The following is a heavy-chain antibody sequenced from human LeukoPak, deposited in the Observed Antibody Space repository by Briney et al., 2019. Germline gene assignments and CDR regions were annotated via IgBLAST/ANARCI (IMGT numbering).Heavy chain of an antibody. CDR2: IYYSGST. J-gene: IGHJ4*02. D-gene: IGHD3-10*01. CDR3: ARLEYYYQHCFDY. CDR1: GGSISSSSYS. Sequence: SETVSLTCTVSGGSISSSSYSWGWIRQPPGKGLEWIGRIYYSGSTYYNPSLESRVTISVDTSKNQFSLNLSSVTAADTAVYYCARLEYYYQHCFDYWGQGTLVTVSS. V-gene: IGHV4-39*01.